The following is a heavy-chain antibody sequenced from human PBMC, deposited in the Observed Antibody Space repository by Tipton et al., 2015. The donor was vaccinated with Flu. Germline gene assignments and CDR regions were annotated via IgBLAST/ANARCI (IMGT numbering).Heavy chain of an antibody. V-gene: IGHV3-7*01. Sequence: SLRLSCVASGFRLSSYWMSWVRQAPGKGLEWVANIKEDGSEEYYSDSVRGRLTISRDSAKNSLYLQMNNLKAEDTAEYFCARDTTWGQGTLVTVSP. CDR2: IKEDGSEE. CDR1: GFRLSSYW. CDR3: ARDTT. J-gene: IGHJ4*02. D-gene: IGHD1-1*01.